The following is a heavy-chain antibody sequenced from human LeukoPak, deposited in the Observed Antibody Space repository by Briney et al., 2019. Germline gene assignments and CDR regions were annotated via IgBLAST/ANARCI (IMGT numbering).Heavy chain of an antibody. CDR2: INPTSGVT. CDR3: ARDMYSGTYGH. J-gene: IGHJ4*02. V-gene: IGHV1-2*02. Sequence: ASVKLSCKASGYTFSGSYMHWVRQAPGQGLEWMGWINPTSGVTKYAEKFQGRVTMTRDTSINTAYMEMSGLRSDDTAVYYCARDMYSGTYGHWGQGPLVTVSS. CDR1: GYTFSGSY. D-gene: IGHD1-26*01.